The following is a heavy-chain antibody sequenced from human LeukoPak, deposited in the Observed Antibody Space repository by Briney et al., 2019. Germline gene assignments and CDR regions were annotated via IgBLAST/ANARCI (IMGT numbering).Heavy chain of an antibody. CDR1: GYTFTTYY. Sequence: PSVTVSCKASGYTFTTYYMHWVRQAPGPGLEWMGIINGGAGSTTYAQQFQGRVTMTRDTSTSTVYMEVSSLRSEDTAVYYCARQSVRPGASPLFDYWGQGTLVTVSS. CDR2: INGGAGST. V-gene: IGHV1-46*01. D-gene: IGHD1-14*01. J-gene: IGHJ4*02. CDR3: ARQSVRPGASPLFDY.